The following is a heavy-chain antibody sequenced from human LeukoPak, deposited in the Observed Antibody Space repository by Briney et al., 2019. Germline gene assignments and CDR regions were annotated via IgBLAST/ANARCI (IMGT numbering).Heavy chain of an antibody. Sequence: PSETLSLTCTVSGGSISSGGYYWSWIRQPPGKGLEWIGYIYHSGSTYYNPSLKSRVTITVDRSKNQFSLKLSSVTAADTAVYYCARRWGYCSGGSCYPYYFDYWGQGTLVTVSS. CDR2: IYHSGST. D-gene: IGHD2-15*01. V-gene: IGHV4-30-2*01. CDR1: GGSISSGGYY. CDR3: ARRWGYCSGGSCYPYYFDY. J-gene: IGHJ4*02.